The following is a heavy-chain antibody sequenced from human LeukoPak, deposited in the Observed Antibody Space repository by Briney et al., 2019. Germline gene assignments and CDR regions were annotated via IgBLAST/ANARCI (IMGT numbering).Heavy chain of an antibody. Sequence: GGSLRLSCAASGFTFSSYSMNWVRQAPGKGLEWVSYISSSSSTIYYADSVKGRFTISRDNAKNSLYLQMNSLRDEDTAVYYWGKDGLYRYGHSPGDDGFDIWGQGKMVNGSS. D-gene: IGHD5-18*01. V-gene: IGHV3-48*02. CDR3: GKDGLYRYGHSPGDDGFDI. CDR1: GFTFSSYS. CDR2: ISSSSSTI. J-gene: IGHJ3*02.